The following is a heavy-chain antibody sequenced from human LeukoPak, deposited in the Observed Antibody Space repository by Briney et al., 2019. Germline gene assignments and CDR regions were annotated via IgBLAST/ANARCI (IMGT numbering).Heavy chain of an antibody. V-gene: IGHV1-69*01. Sequence: GASVKVSCKASGGTFSSYAISWVRQAPGQGLEWMGGIIPIFGTANYAQKFQGRVTITADESTSTAYMELSSLRSEDTAVYYCARGLRSRINWDTFDYWGQGTLVTVSS. CDR3: ARGLRSRINWDTFDY. CDR1: GGTFSSYA. J-gene: IGHJ4*02. CDR2: IIPIFGTA. D-gene: IGHD1/OR15-1a*01.